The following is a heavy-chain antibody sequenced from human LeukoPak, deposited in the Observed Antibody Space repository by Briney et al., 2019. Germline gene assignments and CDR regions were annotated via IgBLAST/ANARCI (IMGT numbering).Heavy chain of an antibody. J-gene: IGHJ5*02. CDR2: ISGSGGST. CDR3: AKAIRYCSSTSCPLNWFDP. CDR1: GFTFSSYA. Sequence: WGSLRLSCAASGFTFSSYAMSWVRQAPGKGLEWVSAISGSGGSTYYADSVKGRFTISRDNSKNTLYLQMNSLRAEDTAVYYCAKAIRYCSSTSCPLNWFDPWGQGTLVTVSS. V-gene: IGHV3-23*01. D-gene: IGHD2-2*01.